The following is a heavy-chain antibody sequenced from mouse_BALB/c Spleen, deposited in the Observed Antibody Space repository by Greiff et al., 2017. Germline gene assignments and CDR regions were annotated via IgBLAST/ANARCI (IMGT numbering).Heavy chain of an antibody. V-gene: IGHV2-9*02. CDR1: GFSLTSYG. Sequence: QVQLKESGPGLVAPSQSLSITCTVSGFSLTSYGVHWVRQPPGKGLEWLGVIWAGGSTNYNSALMSRLSISKDNSKSQVFLKMNSLQTDDTATYYCAKERGGLLYFDYWGQGTTLTVSS. CDR2: IWAGGST. J-gene: IGHJ2*01. CDR3: AKERGGLLYFDY. D-gene: IGHD1-1*01.